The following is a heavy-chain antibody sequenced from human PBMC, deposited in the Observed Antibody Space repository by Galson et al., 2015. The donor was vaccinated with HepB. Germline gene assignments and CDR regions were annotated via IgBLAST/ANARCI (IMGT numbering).Heavy chain of an antibody. CDR2: VSYDGSNK. D-gene: IGHD3/OR15-3a*01. J-gene: IGHJ6*02. CDR3: ARDMRDWGIFGLAVKGVGNYYGMDV. CDR1: GFTFSSYG. V-gene: IGHV3-30*03. Sequence: SLRLSCAASGFTFSSYGMHWVRQAPGKGLEWVAVVSYDGSNKYYADSVKGRFTIPRDNAKNALYLQMNSLRAEDTAVYYCARDMRDWGIFGLAVKGVGNYYGMDVWGQGTTVTVSS.